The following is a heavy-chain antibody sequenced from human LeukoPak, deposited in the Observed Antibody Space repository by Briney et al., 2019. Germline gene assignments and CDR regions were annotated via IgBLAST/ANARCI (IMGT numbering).Heavy chain of an antibody. CDR2: ISGSGGST. J-gene: IGHJ4*02. D-gene: IGHD1-1*01. V-gene: IGHV3-23*01. Sequence: PGGSLRLSCAASGFTFSSYAMSWVRQAPGKGLEWVSAISGSGGSTYYADSVKGRFTISRDNSKNTPYLQMNSLRAEDTAVYYCAKDRQPRNGGFDYWGQGTLVTVSS. CDR3: AKDRQPRNGGFDY. CDR1: GFTFSSYA.